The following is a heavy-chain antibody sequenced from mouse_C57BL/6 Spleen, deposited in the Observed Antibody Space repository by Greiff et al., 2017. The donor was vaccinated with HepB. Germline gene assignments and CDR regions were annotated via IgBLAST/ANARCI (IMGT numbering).Heavy chain of an antibody. Sequence: VQLQQSGPELVKPGASVKLSCKASGYTFTSYDINWVKQRPGQGLEWIGWIYPRDGSTKYNEKFKGKATLTVDTSSSTAYMELHSLTSEDSAVYFCARDGGYYGAWFAYWGQGTLVTVSA. V-gene: IGHV1-85*01. CDR2: IYPRDGST. D-gene: IGHD2-3*01. J-gene: IGHJ3*01. CDR3: ARDGGYYGAWFAY. CDR1: GYTFTSYD.